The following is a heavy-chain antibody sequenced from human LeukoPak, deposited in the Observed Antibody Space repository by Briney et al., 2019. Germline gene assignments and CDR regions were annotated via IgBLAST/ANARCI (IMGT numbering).Heavy chain of an antibody. CDR3: ARSTLRFLESLGYYYYYMDV. CDR2: IYYSGST. V-gene: IGHV4-39*01. Sequence: SETLSLTCTVSGGSISSSSYYWGWIRQPPGKGLEWIGSIYYSGSTYYNPSLKSRVTISVDTSKNQFSLKLSSVTAADTAVYYCARSTLRFLESLGYYYYYMDVWGKGTTVTVSS. J-gene: IGHJ6*03. CDR1: GGSISSSSYY. D-gene: IGHD3-3*01.